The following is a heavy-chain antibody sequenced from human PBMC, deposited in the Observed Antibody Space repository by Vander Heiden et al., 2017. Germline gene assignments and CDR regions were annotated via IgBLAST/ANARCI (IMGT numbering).Heavy chain of an antibody. CDR1: Y. D-gene: IGHD3-22*01. Sequence: YWSWIRQPAGKGLEWIGRIYISGTTNYNPSLKSRVTMSVDTSKNQFSLNLSSVTAADTAVYYCARGGGSGYYYGWGQGILVTVSS. CDR2: IYISGTT. CDR3: ARGGGSGYYYG. J-gene: IGHJ4*02. V-gene: IGHV4-4*07.